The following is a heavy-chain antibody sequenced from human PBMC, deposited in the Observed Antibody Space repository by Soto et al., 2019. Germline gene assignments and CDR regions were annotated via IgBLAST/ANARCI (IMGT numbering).Heavy chain of an antibody. J-gene: IGHJ4*02. Sequence: GGSLRLSCVAPGFPITGYWMSWVRQAPGKGLEWVANIKQDGSEKHYVDSVKGRFTISKDSAKNSVFLQMNSLRAEDTAVYCCARALVVVTEYFDYWGQGVLVTVS. CDR3: ARALVVVTEYFDY. CDR2: IKQDGSEK. V-gene: IGHV3-7*03. D-gene: IGHD3-22*01. CDR1: GFPITGYW.